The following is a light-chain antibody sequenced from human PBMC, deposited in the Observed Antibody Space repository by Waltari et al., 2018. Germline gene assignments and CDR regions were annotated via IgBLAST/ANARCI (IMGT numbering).Light chain of an antibody. CDR1: TSDLGGYNY. CDR2: DVT. CDR3: CSFTSSSTWV. V-gene: IGLV2-14*03. J-gene: IGLJ3*02. Sequence: QSALTQSASVSGSLGQSITMSCTGTTSDLGGYNYVSWYQQHPGKAPKLILYDVTSRPPGVSNRFSDSKSGNTASLTISGLQAEDEADYYCCSFTSSSTWVFGGGTKLTVL.